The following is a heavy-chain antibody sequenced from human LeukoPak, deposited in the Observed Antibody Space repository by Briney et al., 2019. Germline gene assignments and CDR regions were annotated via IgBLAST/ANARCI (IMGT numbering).Heavy chain of an antibody. CDR1: GGSFSGYY. D-gene: IGHD1-26*01. Sequence: SETLSLTLAVYGGSFSGYYWSWIRQPPGKGLEWIGEINHSGSTNHNPSLKSRVTISVDTSKNQFSLQLCSVTAADTAVYYCATTNRIVGATYYFDYWGQGTLVTVSS. V-gene: IGHV4-34*01. CDR2: INHSGST. CDR3: ATTNRIVGATYYFDY. J-gene: IGHJ4*02.